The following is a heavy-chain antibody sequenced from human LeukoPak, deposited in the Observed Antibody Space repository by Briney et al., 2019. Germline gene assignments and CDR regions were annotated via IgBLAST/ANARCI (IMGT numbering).Heavy chain of an antibody. D-gene: IGHD2-2*01. Sequence: NSSETLSLTCAVSHYSISSGYYWGWIRQPPGKGLEWIGSIYHSGSTYYNPSLKSRVTTSVDTSKNQFSLKLSSVTAADTAVYYCARDRHCSSTSCFDYWGQGTLVTVSS. CDR3: ARDRHCSSTSCFDY. V-gene: IGHV4-38-2*02. J-gene: IGHJ4*02. CDR1: HYSISSGYY. CDR2: IYHSGST.